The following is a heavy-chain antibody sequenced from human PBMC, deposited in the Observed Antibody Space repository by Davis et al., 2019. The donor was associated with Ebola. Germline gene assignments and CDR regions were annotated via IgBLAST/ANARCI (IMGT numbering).Heavy chain of an antibody. CDR2: IYPGDSDT. Sequence: GESLKISCKGSGYSFTSYWIGWVRQMPGNGLECMGIIYPGDSDTRYSPSFQGQVTISADESFSTAYLQWSSLKASDTAMYYCARGTSLARNFDYWGQGTLVTVSS. CDR3: ARGTSLARNFDY. CDR1: GYSFTSYW. D-gene: IGHD3-3*02. J-gene: IGHJ4*02. V-gene: IGHV5-51*01.